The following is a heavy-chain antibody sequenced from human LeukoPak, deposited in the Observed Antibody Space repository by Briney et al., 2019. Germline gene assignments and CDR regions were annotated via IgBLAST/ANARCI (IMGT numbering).Heavy chain of an antibody. D-gene: IGHD3-9*01. Sequence: LSCAXXGFTFSSYAXSWVRQAPGKGLEWVSAISGSGGSTYYADSVKGRFTISRDNSKNTLYLQMNSLRAEHTAVYYCAKSLGYYDILSGYYPLDYWGQGTLVTVSS. CDR1: GFTFSSYA. CDR3: AKSLGYYDILSGYYPLDY. J-gene: IGHJ4*02. CDR2: ISGSGGST. V-gene: IGHV3-23*01.